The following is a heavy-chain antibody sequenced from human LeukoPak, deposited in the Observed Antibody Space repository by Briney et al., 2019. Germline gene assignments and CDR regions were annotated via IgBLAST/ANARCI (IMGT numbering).Heavy chain of an antibody. Sequence: ASVKVSCKASGGTFSSYAISWVRQAPGQGLEWMGGIIPIFGTANYAQKFQGRVTITADESTSTAYMELSSLRSEDTAVYYCARGSGSYLFHNWFDPWGQGTLVTVSS. CDR3: ARGSGSYLFHNWFDP. D-gene: IGHD3-10*01. CDR1: GGTFSSYA. CDR2: IIPIFGTA. J-gene: IGHJ5*02. V-gene: IGHV1-69*13.